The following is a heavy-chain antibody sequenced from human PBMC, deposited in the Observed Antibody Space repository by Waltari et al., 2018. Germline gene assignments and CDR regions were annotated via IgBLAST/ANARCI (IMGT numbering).Heavy chain of an antibody. D-gene: IGHD2-15*01. V-gene: IGHV4-39*01. CDR2: IHHSGTT. CDR1: DGALTSPRSS. J-gene: IGHJ4*02. Sequence: QPQLSGPGLVDPSETLSLTCSVSDGALTSPRSSWSWIRQTPGKGLEWIGTIHHSGTTHYNPSLQTRATISIDTSKRQFSLKLTSTETALYYCVRGSSLFYYFTYWGQGTLVAVSS. CDR3: VRGSSLFYYFTY.